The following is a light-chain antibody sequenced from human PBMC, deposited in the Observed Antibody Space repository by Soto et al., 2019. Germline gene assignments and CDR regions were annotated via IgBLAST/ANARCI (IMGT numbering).Light chain of an antibody. Sequence: QSALTQPPSVSGAPGQRVTISCTGSSSNIGAGYDVHWYQHLPGTAPKLLIYGNTNRPSGVPDRFSGSKSGTSASLAITGLQAEDEADYYCQSYDSSLSGVEFGGGTKLTVL. J-gene: IGLJ2*01. CDR1: SSNIGAGYD. CDR2: GNT. CDR3: QSYDSSLSGVE. V-gene: IGLV1-40*01.